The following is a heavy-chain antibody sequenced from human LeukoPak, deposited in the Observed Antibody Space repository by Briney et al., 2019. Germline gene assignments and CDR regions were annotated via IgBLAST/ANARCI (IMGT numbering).Heavy chain of an antibody. CDR1: GYSISSGYY. D-gene: IGHD3-22*01. CDR3: ASRRFRWLNPLPSLYYFDY. J-gene: IGHJ4*02. V-gene: IGHV4-38-2*02. Sequence: SETLSLTCTVSGYSISSGYYWGWIRQPPGKGLEWIGSIYHSGSTYYNPSLKSRVTISVDTSKDQFSLKLSSVTAADTAVYYCASRRFRWLNPLPSLYYFDYWGQGTLVTVSS. CDR2: IYHSGST.